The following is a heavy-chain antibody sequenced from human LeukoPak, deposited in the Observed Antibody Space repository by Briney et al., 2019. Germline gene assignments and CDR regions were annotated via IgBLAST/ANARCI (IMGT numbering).Heavy chain of an antibody. J-gene: IGHJ4*02. D-gene: IGHD5-12*01. CDR2: INPNSGST. CDR3: ARDIVPTLGVRRGLVF. CDR1: GYTFTGYY. Sequence: ASVKVSCKASGYTFTGYYIHWVRQAPGQGLEWMGWINPNSGSTNYAQKFQGRVTMTRDTSISTAYMELSRLRSDDTAVFYCARDIVPTLGVRRGLVFWGQGTLVTVSS. V-gene: IGHV1-2*02.